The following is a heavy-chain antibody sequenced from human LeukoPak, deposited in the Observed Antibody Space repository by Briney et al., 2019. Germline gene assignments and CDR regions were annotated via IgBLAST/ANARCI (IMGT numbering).Heavy chain of an antibody. V-gene: IGHV1-46*01. D-gene: IGHD1-26*01. J-gene: IGHJ3*02. CDR1: GYTFTSYY. CDR2: INPSGGST. CDR3: ARAARSGSRHDAFDI. Sequence: ASVKVSCKASGYTFTSYYMHWVRQAPGQGLEWMGIINPSGGSTSYAQKFQGRVTMTRDTSTSTVYMELSSLRSEDTAVYYCARAARSGSRHDAFDIWGQGTMVTVSS.